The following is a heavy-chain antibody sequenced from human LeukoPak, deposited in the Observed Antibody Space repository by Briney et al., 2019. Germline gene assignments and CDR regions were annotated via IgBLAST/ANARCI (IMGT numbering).Heavy chain of an antibody. D-gene: IGHD5-24*01. CDR3: ARCDGHDAFDI. V-gene: IGHV4-34*01. CDR2: INHSGST. CDR1: GGSFSSYY. Sequence: SETLSLTCAVYGGSFSSYYCSWIRQPPGKGLEWIGEINHSGSTNYNPSLKSRVTISVDTSKNQFSLKLSSVTAADTAVYYCARCDGHDAFDIWGQGTMVTVSS. J-gene: IGHJ3*02.